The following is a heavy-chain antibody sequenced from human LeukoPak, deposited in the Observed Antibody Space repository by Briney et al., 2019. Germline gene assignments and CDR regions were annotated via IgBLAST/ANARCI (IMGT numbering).Heavy chain of an antibody. D-gene: IGHD3-22*01. CDR3: ARHYYDSSGPHYKYGMDV. V-gene: IGHV4-59*08. CDR2: IFYSGST. CDR1: GGSISSYY. J-gene: IGHJ6*02. Sequence: SETLSLTCTVSGGSISSYYWSWLRQPPGKGLEWIGYIFYSGSTNYNPSLKSRVTISVDTSKNQFSLKLSSVTAADTAVYYCARHYYDSSGPHYKYGMDVWGQGTTVTVSS.